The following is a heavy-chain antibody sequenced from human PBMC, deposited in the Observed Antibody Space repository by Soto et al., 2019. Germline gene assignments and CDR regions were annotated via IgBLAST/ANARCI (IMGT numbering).Heavy chain of an antibody. CDR1: GGSISSSSYY. D-gene: IGHD6-13*01. V-gene: IGHV4-39*01. J-gene: IGHJ6*02. CDR3: ARHDAGYSSSWYSIGGMDV. CDR2: IYYSGST. Sequence: PSETLSLTCTVSGGSISSSSYYWGWIRQPPGKGLEWIGSIYYSGSTYYNPSLKSRVTISVDTSKNQFSLKLSSVTAADTAVYYCARHDAGYSSSWYSIGGMDVWGQGTTVTV.